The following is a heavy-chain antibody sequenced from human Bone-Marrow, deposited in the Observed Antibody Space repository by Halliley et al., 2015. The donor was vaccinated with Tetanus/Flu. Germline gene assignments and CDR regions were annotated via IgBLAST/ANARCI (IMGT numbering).Heavy chain of an antibody. CDR1: GGSISSYY. V-gene: IGHV4-59*01. Sequence: TLSLTCTVSGGSISSYYWSWIRQPPGKGLEWIGYIYYRGNTNYNPSLESRVTMSVDTSKNQFSLNLRSVTTADSALYYCARETPPSDAFDIWGQGTLVTVSS. J-gene: IGHJ3*02. CDR2: IYYRGNT. CDR3: ARETPPSDAFDI.